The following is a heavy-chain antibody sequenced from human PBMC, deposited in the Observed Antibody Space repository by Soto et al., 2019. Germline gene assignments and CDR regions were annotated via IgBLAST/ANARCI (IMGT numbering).Heavy chain of an antibody. CDR3: ARALGGEYYDRRSWYSAY. V-gene: IGHV5-51*01. CDR1: GYKFIDYG. Sequence: VECLTSSCQVSGYKFIDYGIGWARQVPGKGLEWMGSIYPGDFDIKYGPSFHGQVTISADKSITTVYLHWSGLKASDTGIYYCARALGGEYYDRRSWYSAYWGQGTQVTVSS. CDR2: IYPGDFDI. D-gene: IGHD3-16*01. J-gene: IGHJ4*02.